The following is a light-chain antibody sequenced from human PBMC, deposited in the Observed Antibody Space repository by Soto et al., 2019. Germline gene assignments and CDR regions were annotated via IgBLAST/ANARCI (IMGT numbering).Light chain of an antibody. CDR2: GAS. CDR3: QQYSTSRLT. CDR1: LSVTSSY. J-gene: IGKJ4*01. V-gene: IGKV3-20*01. Sequence: EIVLTQSPGTLSLSPGERATLSCRASLSVTSSYLAWYQQKPGQAPRLLISGASSRATGIPDRFSGSGSGTDFTLTISRLEPEDFAVYYCQQYSTSRLTFGGGTKVEIK.